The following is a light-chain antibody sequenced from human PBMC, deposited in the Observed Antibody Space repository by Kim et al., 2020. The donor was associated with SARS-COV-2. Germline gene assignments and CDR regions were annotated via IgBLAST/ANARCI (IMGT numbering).Light chain of an antibody. CDR3: SSYTSSNTWL. CDR2: DVT. Sequence: GQSITISCTGTSNAVGSYNYVSWYQQHPGKAPKLMIYDVTRRPPGVSNRFSGSKSGNTPSLTVSGLQAGDEATYYCSSYTSSNTWLFGGGTQLTVL. J-gene: IGLJ3*02. CDR1: SNAVGSYNY. V-gene: IGLV2-14*04.